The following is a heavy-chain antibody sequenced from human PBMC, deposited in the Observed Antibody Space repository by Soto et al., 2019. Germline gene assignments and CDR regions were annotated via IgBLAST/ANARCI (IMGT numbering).Heavy chain of an antibody. CDR1: GITFSSHA. CDR2: VSGDGAKT. V-gene: IGHV3-23*01. Sequence: EVQLLESGGGLVQPGGSLRLSCAPSGITFSSHALSWVRQAPGKGLEWVAVVSGDGAKTYYADSVKGRFTISRDNSKNTLYLQMNSLRAEDTAVYYCAKDFRGDGYVFDYWGQGTLVTVSS. J-gene: IGHJ4*02. D-gene: IGHD4-17*01. CDR3: AKDFRGDGYVFDY.